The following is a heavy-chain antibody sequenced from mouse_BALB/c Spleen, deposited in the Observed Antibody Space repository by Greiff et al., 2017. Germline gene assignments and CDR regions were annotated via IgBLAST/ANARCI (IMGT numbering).Heavy chain of an antibody. CDR1: GFNIKDTY. D-gene: IGHD1-1*01. V-gene: IGHV14-3*02. J-gene: IGHJ3*01. CDR2: IDPANGNT. CDR3: ASYYYGSSWLAY. Sequence: EVQLQQSGAELVKPGASVKLSCTASGFNIKDTYMHWVKQRPEQGLEWIGRIDPANGNTKYDPKFQGKATITADTSSNTAYLQLSSLTSEDTAVYYCASYYYGSSWLAYWGQGTLVTVSA.